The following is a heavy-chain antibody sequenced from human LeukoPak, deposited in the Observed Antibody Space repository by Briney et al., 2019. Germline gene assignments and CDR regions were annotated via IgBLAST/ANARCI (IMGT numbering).Heavy chain of an antibody. D-gene: IGHD3-10*01. CDR3: ARLTRGITMVRGVIVGAFDI. V-gene: IGHV3-21*01. CDR2: ISSSSSYI. CDR1: GFTFSSYS. Sequence: GGSLRLSCAASGFTFSSYSMNWVRQAPGKGLEWVSSISSSSSYIYYADSVKGRFTISRDNAKNSLYLQMNSLRAEDTAVYYCARLTRGITMVRGVIVGAFDIWGQGTMVTVSS. J-gene: IGHJ3*02.